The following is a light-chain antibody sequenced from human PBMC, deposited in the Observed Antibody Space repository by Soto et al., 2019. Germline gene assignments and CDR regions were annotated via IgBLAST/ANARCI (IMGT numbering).Light chain of an antibody. CDR3: CSYAGRSTVV. Sequence: QSVLTQPASVSGSPGQSITISCTGTSSDVGSYNLVSWYQQHPGKAPKLMIYEGGKRPSGVSNRFSGSKSGNTASLTISGLQAEDEADYYCCSYAGRSTVVFGGGTKVTVL. V-gene: IGLV2-23*01. CDR2: EGG. J-gene: IGLJ2*01. CDR1: SSDVGSYNL.